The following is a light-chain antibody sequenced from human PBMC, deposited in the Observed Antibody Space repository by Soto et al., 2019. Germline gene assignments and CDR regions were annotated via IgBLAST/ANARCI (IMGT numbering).Light chain of an antibody. CDR2: DAS. CDR3: QQYNNWPPIT. CDR1: QSVSSY. J-gene: IGKJ5*01. V-gene: IGKV3-11*01. Sequence: EIVLTPSPGTLSLSPGERATLSCMASQSVSSYLAWYQQKPGQAPRLLIYDASNRATGIPARFSGSGSGTDFTLTISSLQYEDFAVYYCQQYNNWPPITFGQGTRLEI.